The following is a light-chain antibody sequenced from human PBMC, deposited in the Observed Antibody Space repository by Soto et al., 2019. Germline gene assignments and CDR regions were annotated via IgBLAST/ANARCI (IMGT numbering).Light chain of an antibody. V-gene: IGKV2-28*01. CDR2: MGS. CDR1: QSLVHSNGYNY. CDR3: MQTVQTRT. J-gene: IGKJ1*01. Sequence: DFVVTQSPLFLSVTPGEPASISCRSSQSLVHSNGYNYLDWYLQKPGQSPQVLIYMGSNRASGVPDRFSGSGSGTDFTLRINRVEAEDVGVYYCMQTVQTRTFGQGTKVEI.